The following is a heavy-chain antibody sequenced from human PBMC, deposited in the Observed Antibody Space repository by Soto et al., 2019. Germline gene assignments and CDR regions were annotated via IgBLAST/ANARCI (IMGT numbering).Heavy chain of an antibody. V-gene: IGHV1-3*01. CDR2: INAGNGNT. D-gene: IGHD3-22*01. CDR3: ARVSPPSVPDSSGYHYDY. Sequence: ASVKVSCKASGYTFTGYAMHWVRQAPGQRLEWMGLINAGNGNTKYSQMFQGRVTITRDTSASIAYMELSSLRSEDTAVYYFARVSPPSVPDSSGYHYDYWGQGTLVTSPQ. J-gene: IGHJ4*02. CDR1: GYTFTGYA.